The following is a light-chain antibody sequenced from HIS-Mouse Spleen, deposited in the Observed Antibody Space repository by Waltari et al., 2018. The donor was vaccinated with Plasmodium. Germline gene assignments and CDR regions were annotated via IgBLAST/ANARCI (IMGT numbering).Light chain of an antibody. J-gene: IGKJ4*01. CDR3: QQRSNWPLT. CDR2: DAS. Sequence: EIVLTRSPATLSLSPGERVTLSCRASQSVSSYLAWYQQKPGQAPRLLIYDASNRATGIPARFSGSGSGTDFTLTISSLEPEDFAVYYCQQRSNWPLTFGGGTKVEIK. CDR1: QSVSSY. V-gene: IGKV3-11*01.